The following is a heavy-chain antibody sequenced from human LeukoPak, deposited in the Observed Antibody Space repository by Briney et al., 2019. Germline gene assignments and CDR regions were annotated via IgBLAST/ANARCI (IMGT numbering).Heavy chain of an antibody. CDR1: GGTFSSYA. CDR2: INPNSGGT. CDR3: ARRCDTSSYYTYYFDY. D-gene: IGHD3-22*01. J-gene: IGHJ4*02. Sequence: GASVKVSCKASGGTFSSYAISWVRQAPGQGLEWMGWINPNSGGTNYAQKFQGRVTMTRDTSISAAYMELSRLRSDDTAVYFCARRCDTSSYYTYYFDYWGQGTLVTVSS. V-gene: IGHV1-2*02.